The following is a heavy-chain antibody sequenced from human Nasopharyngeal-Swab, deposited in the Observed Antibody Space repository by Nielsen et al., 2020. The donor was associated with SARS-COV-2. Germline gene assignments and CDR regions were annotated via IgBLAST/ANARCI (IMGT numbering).Heavy chain of an antibody. Sequence: ASVKVSCKASGYTFTSYGISWVRQAPGQGLERMGWISAYNGNTNYAQKLQGRVTMTTDTSTSTAYMELRSLRSDDTAVYYCARLYCGGDCSYYYYYGMDVWGQGTTVTVSS. J-gene: IGHJ6*02. CDR3: ARLYCGGDCSYYYYYGMDV. V-gene: IGHV1-18*01. CDR1: GYTFTSYG. CDR2: ISAYNGNT. D-gene: IGHD2-21*02.